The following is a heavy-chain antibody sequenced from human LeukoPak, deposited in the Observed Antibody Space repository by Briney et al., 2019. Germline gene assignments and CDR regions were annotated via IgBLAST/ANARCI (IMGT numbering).Heavy chain of an antibody. Sequence: SETLSLTCTVSGGSISSYYWSWIRQPPGKGLEWIGYTYYSGSTNYNPSLKSRVTISVDTSKNQFSLKLSSVTAADTAVYYCARELYSSGWFRFDYWGQGTLVTVSS. J-gene: IGHJ4*02. CDR2: TYYSGST. V-gene: IGHV4-59*01. D-gene: IGHD6-19*01. CDR3: ARELYSSGWFRFDY. CDR1: GGSISSYY.